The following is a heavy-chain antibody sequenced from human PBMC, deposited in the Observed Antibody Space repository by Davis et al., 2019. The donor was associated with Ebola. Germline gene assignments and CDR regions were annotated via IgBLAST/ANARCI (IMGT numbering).Heavy chain of an antibody. CDR2: FFYSGST. J-gene: IGHJ2*01. Sequence: PSETLSLTCTVPSGSISSGFHYWTWIRQSPGRGLEWLGHFFYSGSTTYNPSLRSRVTISLDTSKNHFSLDLTSVTAADTAVYYCARETPGLWYFDVWGRGTLVTVSS. CDR3: ARETPGLWYFDV. CDR1: SGSISSGFHY. D-gene: IGHD3-10*01. V-gene: IGHV4-61*03.